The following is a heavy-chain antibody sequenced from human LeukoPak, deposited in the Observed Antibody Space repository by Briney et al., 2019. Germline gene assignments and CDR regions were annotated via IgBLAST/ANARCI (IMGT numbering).Heavy chain of an antibody. J-gene: IGHJ4*02. V-gene: IGHV4-59*08. CDR3: ARFVIAVAGVFDY. Sequence: SETLSLTCTVSGGSISSYYWSWIRQPPGKGLEWIGYIYYSGSTNYNPSLKSRVTISVDTSKNQCSLKLSSVTAADTAVYYCARFVIAVAGVFDYWGQGTLVTVSS. CDR1: GGSISSYY. D-gene: IGHD6-19*01. CDR2: IYYSGST.